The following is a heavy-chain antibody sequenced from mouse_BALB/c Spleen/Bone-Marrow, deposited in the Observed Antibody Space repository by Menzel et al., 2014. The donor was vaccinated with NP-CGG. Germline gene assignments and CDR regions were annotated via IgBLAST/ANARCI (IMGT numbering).Heavy chain of an antibody. J-gene: IGHJ3*01. V-gene: IGHV14-3*02. D-gene: IGHD1-1*01. CDR3: ASYYYGSSSFAY. CDR1: GFNIXGTY. Sequence: EVKLVESGAKLVKPGASVKLSCTASGFNIXGTYMHWVKQRPEQGLEWIGRIDPANGNTKYDPKFQGKATITADTSSNTAYLQLSSLTSEDTAVYYCASYYYGSSSFAYWGQGTLVTVSA. CDR2: IDPANGNT.